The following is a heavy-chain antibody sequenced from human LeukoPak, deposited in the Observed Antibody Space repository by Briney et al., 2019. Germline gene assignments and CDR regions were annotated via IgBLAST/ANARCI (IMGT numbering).Heavy chain of an antibody. CDR3: TRYIAAAGIYFDY. J-gene: IGHJ4*02. V-gene: IGHV3-49*04. D-gene: IGHD6-13*01. Sequence: GGSLRLSCRASGFTFGDYALSWVRQAPGQGLEWVGFIRSKAYGGTPDYAASVKGGFTISRDDSKSIAYLQTSSLKTEDTAVYYRTRYIAAAGIYFDYWGQGTLLTVSS. CDR2: IRSKAYGGTP. CDR1: GFTFGDYA.